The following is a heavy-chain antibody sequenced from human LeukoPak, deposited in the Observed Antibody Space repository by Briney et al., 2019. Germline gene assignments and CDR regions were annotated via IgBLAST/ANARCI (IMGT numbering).Heavy chain of an antibody. CDR2: TYYRSKWYD. CDR3: ARDYYGSGPLRKYYYYYMDV. D-gene: IGHD3-10*01. V-gene: IGHV6-1*01. CDR1: GDSVSSNSAA. J-gene: IGHJ6*03. Sequence: SQTLSLTCAISGDSVSSNSAAWNWIRQSPSRGLEWLGRTYYRSKWYDDYAVSVKSRITINADTSKNQFSLQLNSVTPEDTAVYYCARDYYGSGPLRKYYYYYMDVWGKGTTVTVSS.